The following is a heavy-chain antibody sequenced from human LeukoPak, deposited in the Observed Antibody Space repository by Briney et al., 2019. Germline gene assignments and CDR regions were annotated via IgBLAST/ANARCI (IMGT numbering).Heavy chain of an antibody. CDR1: GFTFSSYG. CDR2: ISYGGSNK. CDR3: AINGSSWYYFDY. J-gene: IGHJ4*02. D-gene: IGHD6-13*01. Sequence: GGSLRLSCAASGFTFSSYGMHWVRQAPGKGLEWVAVISYGGSNKYYADSVKGRFTISRDNSKNTLYLQMNSLRAEDTAVYYCAINGSSWYYFDYWGQGTLVTVSS. V-gene: IGHV3-30*03.